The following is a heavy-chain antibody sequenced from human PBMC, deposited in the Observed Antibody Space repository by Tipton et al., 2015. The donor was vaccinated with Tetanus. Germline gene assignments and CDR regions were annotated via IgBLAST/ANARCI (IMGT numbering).Heavy chain of an antibody. Sequence: SLRLSCVASGFSVSSNYLSWVRQAPGKGLEWVSVIYSGGSTYYGDSVKGRFIVYRDNSKNTVYLQMNSLRAEDTAAYYCAGYLDLGGEHWFDPWGQGTLVTVSS. V-gene: IGHV3-66*01. D-gene: IGHD3-16*01. CDR1: GFSVSSNY. J-gene: IGHJ5*02. CDR3: AGYLDLGGEHWFDP. CDR2: IYSGGST.